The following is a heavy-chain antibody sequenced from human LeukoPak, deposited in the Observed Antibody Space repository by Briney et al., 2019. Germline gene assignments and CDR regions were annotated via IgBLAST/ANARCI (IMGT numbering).Heavy chain of an antibody. CDR3: AKDGAPYGGNVHVDY. CDR1: GFTFSSYG. D-gene: IGHD4-23*01. Sequence: PGRSLRLSCAASGFTFSSYGMHWVRRAPGKGLEWVAVISYDGSNKYYADSVKGRFTISRDNSKNTLYLQMNSLRAEDTAVYYCAKDGAPYGGNVHVDYWGQGTLVTVSS. J-gene: IGHJ4*02. CDR2: ISYDGSNK. V-gene: IGHV3-30*18.